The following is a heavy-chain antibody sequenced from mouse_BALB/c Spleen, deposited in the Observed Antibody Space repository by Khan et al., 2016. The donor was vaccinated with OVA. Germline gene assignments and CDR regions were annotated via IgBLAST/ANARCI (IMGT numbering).Heavy chain of an antibody. Sequence: EVQLQESGPGLVKPSQSLSLTCTVTGYSITSDYAWNWIRQFPGNKLEWMGYINYSGGTSYLPSLKSRISISRDNYKTQFFLQLNSVTTEDSATDYCARWLTYWGQGTLVTVS. CDR3: ARWLTY. CDR1: GYSITSDYA. J-gene: IGHJ3*01. V-gene: IGHV3-2*02. CDR2: INYSGGT.